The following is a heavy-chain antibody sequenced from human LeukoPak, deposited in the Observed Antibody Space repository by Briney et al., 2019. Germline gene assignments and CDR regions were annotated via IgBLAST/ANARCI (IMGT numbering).Heavy chain of an antibody. J-gene: IGHJ4*02. CDR3: AREMDGSGSSPFDY. D-gene: IGHD3-10*01. Sequence: ASVKVSCKASGYTFTSYGINWVRQAPGQGLEWMGWISAYNGNTNYAQKLQGRVTMTTDTSTSTAYMELRSLRSDDTAVYYCAREMDGSGSSPFDYWGQGTLVTVSS. V-gene: IGHV1-18*04. CDR1: GYTFTSYG. CDR2: ISAYNGNT.